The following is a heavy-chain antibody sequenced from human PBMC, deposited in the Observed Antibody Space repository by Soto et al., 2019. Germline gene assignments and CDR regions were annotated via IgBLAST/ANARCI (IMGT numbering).Heavy chain of an antibody. Sequence: GGSLRLSCAASGFTVSSNYMSWVRQAPGKGLEWVSVIYSGGSTYYADSVKGRFTISRDNSKNTLYLQMNSLRAEDTAVYYCARGWLSGYYGMDVWGQGTTVTVSS. CDR3: ARGWLSGYYGMDV. CDR2: IYSGGST. CDR1: GFTVSSNY. J-gene: IGHJ6*02. D-gene: IGHD3-22*01. V-gene: IGHV3-53*01.